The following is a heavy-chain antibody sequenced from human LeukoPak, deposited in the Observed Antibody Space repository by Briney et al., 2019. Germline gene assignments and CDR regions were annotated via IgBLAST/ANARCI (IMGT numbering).Heavy chain of an antibody. Sequence: PSETLSLTCTVSGGSISSYYWSWIRQPPGKGLEWIGYIYYSGSTNYNPSLKSRVTISVDTSKNQFSLKLSSVTAADTAVYYCARRVLYGPGSYYEQWGQGTLVTVSS. D-gene: IGHD3-10*01. V-gene: IGHV4-59*08. CDR3: ARRVLYGPGSYYEQ. CDR2: IYYSGST. CDR1: GGSISSYY. J-gene: IGHJ4*02.